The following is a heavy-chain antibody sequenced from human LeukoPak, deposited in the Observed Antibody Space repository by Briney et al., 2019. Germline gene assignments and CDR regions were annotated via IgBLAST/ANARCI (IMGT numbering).Heavy chain of an antibody. CDR1: GFTFSSYG. CDR2: IYSGGST. J-gene: IGHJ4*02. Sequence: PGGSLRLSCGASGFTFSSYGMHWVRQAPGKGLEWVSVIYSGGSTYYADSVKGRFTISRDNSKNTLYLQTNSLRAEDTAVYYCAKDPLMTTVTTDFGWGQGTLVTVSS. CDR3: AKDPLMTTVTTDFG. V-gene: IGHV3-NL1*01. D-gene: IGHD4-17*01.